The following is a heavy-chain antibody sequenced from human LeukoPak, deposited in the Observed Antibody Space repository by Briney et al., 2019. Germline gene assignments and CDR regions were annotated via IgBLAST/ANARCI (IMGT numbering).Heavy chain of an antibody. V-gene: IGHV1-2*02. CDR2: INPNSGGT. Sequence: RASVKVSCKASGYTFTGYYMHWVRQAPGQGLEWMGWINPNSGGTNYAQKFQGRVTMTRDTSISTAYMELSRLRSDDTAVYYCARDVSGATSPRYYFDYWGQGTLVTVSS. D-gene: IGHD2-2*01. CDR3: ARDVSGATSPRYYFDY. J-gene: IGHJ4*02. CDR1: GYTFTGYY.